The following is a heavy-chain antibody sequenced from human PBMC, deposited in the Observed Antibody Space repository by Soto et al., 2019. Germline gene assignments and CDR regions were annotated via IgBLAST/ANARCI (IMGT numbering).Heavy chain of an antibody. CDR3: ARDRGRAAAGEYHYYGMDV. CDR2: INPSGGST. V-gene: IGHV1-46*01. Sequence: ASVKVSCKASGYTFTSYYMHWVRQAPGQGLEWMGVINPSGGSTDYAQKSQGRITMTRDTSTSTVYMELSSLRSEDTAVYYCARDRGRAAAGEYHYYGMDVWGQGPTVTVSS. J-gene: IGHJ6*02. CDR1: GYTFTSYY. D-gene: IGHD6-13*01.